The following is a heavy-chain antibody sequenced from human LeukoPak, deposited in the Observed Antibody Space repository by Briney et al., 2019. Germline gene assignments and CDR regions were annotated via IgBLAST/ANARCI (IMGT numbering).Heavy chain of an antibody. Sequence: PGGSLRLSCAASGFTFSSYAMHWVRQAPGKGLEWVAVISYDGSNKYYADSVKGRFTISRDNSKNTLYLQMNSLRAEDTAVYYCARGAPYGAADYWGQGTLVTVSS. CDR3: ARGAPYGAADY. V-gene: IGHV3-30*04. CDR2: ISYDGSNK. CDR1: GFTFSSYA. D-gene: IGHD4-17*01. J-gene: IGHJ4*02.